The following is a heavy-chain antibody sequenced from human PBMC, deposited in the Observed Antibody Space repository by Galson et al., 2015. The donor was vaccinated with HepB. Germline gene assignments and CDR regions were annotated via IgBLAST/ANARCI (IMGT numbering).Heavy chain of an antibody. D-gene: IGHD5-12*01. CDR1: GGTFSSYA. CDR2: IIPIFGTA. Sequence: SVKVSCKASGGTFSSYAISWVRQAPGQGLEWMEGIIPIFGTANYAQEFQGRVTITADESTSTAYMELSSLRSEDTAVYYCARRGGGYSGYGYDYWGQGTLVTVSS. V-gene: IGHV1-69*13. J-gene: IGHJ4*02. CDR3: ARRGGGYSGYGYDY.